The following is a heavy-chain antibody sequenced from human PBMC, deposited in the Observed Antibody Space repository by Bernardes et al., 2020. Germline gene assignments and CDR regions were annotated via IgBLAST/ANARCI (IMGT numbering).Heavy chain of an antibody. J-gene: IGHJ4*02. CDR2: ISGSGGST. V-gene: IGHV3-23*01. Sequence: GGSLRLSCAASGFTFSSYGMSWVRQAPGKGLEWVSGISGSGGSTYYADSVRGRFTISRDNSKNTLYLQMNSLRAEDTAVYYCAKSRAYCSSTSCPSDSWGQGTLVTVSS. CDR3: AKSRAYCSSTSCPSDS. D-gene: IGHD2-2*01. CDR1: GFTFSSYG.